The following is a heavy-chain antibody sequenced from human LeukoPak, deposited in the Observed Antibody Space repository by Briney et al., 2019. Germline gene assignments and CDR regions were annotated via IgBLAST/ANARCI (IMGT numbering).Heavy chain of an antibody. D-gene: IGHD3-10*01. J-gene: IGHJ4*02. V-gene: IGHV6-1*01. Sequence: SQTLSLTCAISGDSVSSNSAAWNWIRQSPSRGLEWLGRTYYRSMWYKDYAVSVKSRITINPDTSKNQFSLKLSSVTAADTAVYYCARQTGSGLFSLPGGQGTLVTVSS. CDR1: GDSVSSNSAA. CDR2: TYYRSMWYK. CDR3: ARQTGSGLFSLP.